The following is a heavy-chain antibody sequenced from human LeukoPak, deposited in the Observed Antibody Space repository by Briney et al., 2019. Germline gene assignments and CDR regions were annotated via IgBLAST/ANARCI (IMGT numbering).Heavy chain of an antibody. CDR2: ISASGGDT. J-gene: IGHJ4*02. CDR3: AKALWVYGSGSYYY. D-gene: IGHD3-10*01. CDR1: GFSFSTYS. Sequence: GGSLRLSCAASGFSFSTYSFSWVRQAPGKGLEWVSGISASGGDTFYADSVKGRFTISRDNSKNTLSLQMNSLRAEDTAVYYCAKALWVYGSGSYYYWGQGTLVTVSS. V-gene: IGHV3-23*01.